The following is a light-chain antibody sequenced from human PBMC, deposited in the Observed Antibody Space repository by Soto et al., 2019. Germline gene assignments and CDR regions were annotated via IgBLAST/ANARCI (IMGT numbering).Light chain of an antibody. V-gene: IGKV4-1*01. CDR2: WAS. CDR3: QKYFDVPFT. J-gene: IGKJ4*01. CDR1: RSVLYKSNNKNH. Sequence: DIVMTQSPDSLAVALCERATMNCKCTRSVLYKSNNKNHLAWYQQKPGQPPQLIIYWASTRESGVPERFSGSGSGTDFTLTISSLEAEDVAFYWCQKYFDVPFTCGGGTKVDIK.